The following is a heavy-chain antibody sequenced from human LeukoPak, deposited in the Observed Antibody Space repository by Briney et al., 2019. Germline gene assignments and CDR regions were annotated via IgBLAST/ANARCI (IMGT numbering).Heavy chain of an antibody. D-gene: IGHD3-10*01. CDR2: IYYSGST. V-gene: IGHV4-61*01. CDR3: ARADQWFGDPKWFGP. Sequence: SETLSLTCTVSGGSVSSGSYYWSWIRQPPGKGLEWIGYIYYSGSTNCNPSLKSRVTISVDTSKNQFSLKLSSVTAADTALCYCARADQWFGDPKWFGPWGQGTLVTVSS. CDR1: GGSVSSGSYY. J-gene: IGHJ5*02.